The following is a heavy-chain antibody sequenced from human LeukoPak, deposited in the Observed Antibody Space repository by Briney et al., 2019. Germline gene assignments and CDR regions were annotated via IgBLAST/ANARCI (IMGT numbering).Heavy chain of an antibody. V-gene: IGHV4-34*01. CDR3: ARGGGDYKY. CDR1: GGSFSGYY. D-gene: IGHD4-17*01. Sequence: SETLSLTCAVYGGSFSGYYCSWIRQPPGKGLEWIGEINHSGSTNYNPSLKSRVTISVDTSKNQFSLKLSSVTAADTAVYYCARGGGDYKYWGQGTLVTVSS. J-gene: IGHJ4*02. CDR2: INHSGST.